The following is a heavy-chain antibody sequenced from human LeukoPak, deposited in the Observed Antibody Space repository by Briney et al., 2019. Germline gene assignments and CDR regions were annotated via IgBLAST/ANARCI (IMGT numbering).Heavy chain of an antibody. D-gene: IGHD2-21*01. CDR1: GFTFSSFG. V-gene: IGHV3-48*02. CDR2: ISDSSSLT. Sequence: PGGSLRLSCAASGFTFSSFGMNWVRQAPGKGLEWVSYISDSSSLTDYADSVKGRFTISRDNAKNSLSLQLNSLRDEDTAVYFCAKVIRGGYGIDVWGQGTTVTVSS. J-gene: IGHJ6*02. CDR3: AKVIRGGYGIDV.